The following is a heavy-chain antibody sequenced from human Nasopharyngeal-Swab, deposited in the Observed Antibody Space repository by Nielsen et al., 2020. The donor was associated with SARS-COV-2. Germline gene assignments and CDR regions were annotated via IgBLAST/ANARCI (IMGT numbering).Heavy chain of an antibody. CDR3: ASQPGTANNGANWFDP. V-gene: IGHV4-34*01. CDR2: INHSGST. Sequence: SETLSLTCAVYGGSFSGYYWSWIRQPPGKGLEWIGEINHSGSTNYNPSLKSRATISVDTSKNQFSLKLSSVTAADTAVYYCASQPGTANNGANWFDPWGQGTLVTVSS. D-gene: IGHD1/OR15-1a*01. J-gene: IGHJ5*02. CDR1: GGSFSGYY.